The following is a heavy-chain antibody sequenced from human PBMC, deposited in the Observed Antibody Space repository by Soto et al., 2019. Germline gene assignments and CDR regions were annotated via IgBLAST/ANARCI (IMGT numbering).Heavy chain of an antibody. Sequence: SCNASGGPFISYAMIWVRQAPGKGLEWVSAISGSGGSTYYADSVKGRFTISRDNSKNTLYLQMNSLRAEDTAVYYCAKDIRPYSYGYSFGYWGQGTLVTVSS. CDR1: GGPFISYA. D-gene: IGHD5-18*01. CDR2: ISGSGGST. V-gene: IGHV3-23*01. CDR3: AKDIRPYSYGYSFGY. J-gene: IGHJ4*02.